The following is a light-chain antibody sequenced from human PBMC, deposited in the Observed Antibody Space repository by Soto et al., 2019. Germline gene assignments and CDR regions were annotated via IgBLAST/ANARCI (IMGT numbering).Light chain of an antibody. CDR3: SSYTSSSTLV. CDR2: EVS. J-gene: IGLJ2*01. Sequence: QSVLTQPASVSGSPGQSITISCTGTSSDVGGYKYVSWYQQHPAKAPKLMIFEVSNRPSGISNRFSGSKSGNTASLTISGLQAEDEDDYYCSSYTSSSTLVLGGGTKVTVL. V-gene: IGLV2-14*01. CDR1: SSDVGGYKY.